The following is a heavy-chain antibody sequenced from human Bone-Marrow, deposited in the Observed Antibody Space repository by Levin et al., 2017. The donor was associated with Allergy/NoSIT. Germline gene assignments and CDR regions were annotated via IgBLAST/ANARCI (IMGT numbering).Heavy chain of an antibody. CDR1: GFNFHDYA. V-gene: IGHV3-9*01. CDR3: AKDVYGGNTVGLGYYFDL. D-gene: IGHD4-23*01. J-gene: IGHJ4*02. Sequence: QAGGSLRLSCAASGFNFHDYAMHWVRQSPGMGLEWVAGITSNSVNIVYADSVQGRFTISRDNAKNSLFLQMNSLRPEDTALYYCAKDVYGGNTVGLGYYFDLWGQGTLVTVSS. CDR2: ITSNSVNI.